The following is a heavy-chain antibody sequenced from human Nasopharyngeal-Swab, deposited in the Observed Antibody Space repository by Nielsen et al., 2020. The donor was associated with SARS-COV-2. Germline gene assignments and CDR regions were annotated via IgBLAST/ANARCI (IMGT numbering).Heavy chain of an antibody. Sequence: GSLKISCAASGFTFSSYWMHWVRQAPGKGLVWVSRINSDGSSTNYADSVKGRFTISRDNAKNTLYLQMNSLRAEDMAVYYCARDGVALSTYSSGWYSYYYYMDVWGKGTTVTVSS. D-gene: IGHD6-19*01. V-gene: IGHV3-74*01. CDR1: GFTFSSYW. J-gene: IGHJ6*03. CDR2: INSDGSST. CDR3: ARDGVALSTYSSGWYSYYYYMDV.